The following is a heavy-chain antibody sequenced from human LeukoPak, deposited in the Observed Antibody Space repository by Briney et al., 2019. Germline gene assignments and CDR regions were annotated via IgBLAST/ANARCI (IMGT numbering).Heavy chain of an antibody. CDR3: ARDRLLLWFGELRAHFDY. CDR1: GGSFSGYY. D-gene: IGHD3-10*01. V-gene: IGHV4-34*01. Sequence: PSETLSLTCAVYGGSFSGYYWSWIRQPPGKGLEWIGEINHSGSTNYNPSLKSRVTISVDTSKNQFSLKLSSATAADTAVYYCARDRLLLWFGELRAHFDYWGQGTLVTVSS. CDR2: INHSGST. J-gene: IGHJ4*02.